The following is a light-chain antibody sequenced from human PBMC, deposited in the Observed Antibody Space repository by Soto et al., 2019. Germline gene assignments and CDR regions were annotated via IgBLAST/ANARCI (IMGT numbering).Light chain of an antibody. CDR1: SSDVGGNNY. CDR2: EVS. V-gene: IGLV2-8*01. J-gene: IGLJ2*01. Sequence: QSALTQPPSASGSPGQSVTISCTGTSSDVGGNNYVSWYQQHPGKAPKLMICEVSKRPSGVPDRFSGSKSGNTASLTVSGLQAEDEADYYCSSYAGSNNLVFGGGTKLTVL. CDR3: SSYAGSNNLV.